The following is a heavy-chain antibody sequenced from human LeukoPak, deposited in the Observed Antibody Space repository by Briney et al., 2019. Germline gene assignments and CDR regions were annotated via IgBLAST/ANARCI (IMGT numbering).Heavy chain of an antibody. Sequence: GGSLRLFCAASGFTFSSYSMNWVRQAPGKGLEWVSYISSSSSTIYYADSVKGRFTISRDNAKNSLYLQMNSLRAEDTAVYYCARDHSSGWYEGVDFDYWGQGTLVTVSS. D-gene: IGHD6-19*01. V-gene: IGHV3-48*01. CDR2: ISSSSSTI. CDR3: ARDHSSGWYEGVDFDY. CDR1: GFTFSSYS. J-gene: IGHJ4*02.